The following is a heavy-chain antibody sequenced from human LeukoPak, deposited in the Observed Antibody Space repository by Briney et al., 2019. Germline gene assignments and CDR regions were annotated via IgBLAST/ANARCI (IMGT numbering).Heavy chain of an antibody. V-gene: IGHV4-59*08. Sequence: SETLSLTCTVSGGSISSYYWNWIRQPPGKGLEWIGYIYYSGSTNYNPSLKSRVTISVDTSKNQFSLKLSSVTAADTAVYYCGRPLSYYSDSSGDNAFDIWGQGTMVTVSS. J-gene: IGHJ3*02. CDR3: GRPLSYYSDSSGDNAFDI. D-gene: IGHD3-22*01. CDR1: GGSISSYY. CDR2: IYYSGST.